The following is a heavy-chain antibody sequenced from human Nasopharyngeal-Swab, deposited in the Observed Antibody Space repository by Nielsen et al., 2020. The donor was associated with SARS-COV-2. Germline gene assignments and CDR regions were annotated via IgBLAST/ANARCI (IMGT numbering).Heavy chain of an antibody. D-gene: IGHD5-18*01. CDR2: IYWDDDK. J-gene: IGHJ4*02. Sequence: SGPTLVKPTQTLTLTCTFSGFSLSTSGAGVGWIRQPPGKALEWLALIYWDDDKRYSPSLKSRLTITKDTSKNQVVLTMTNMDPVDTATYYCAHRRGGAMAQKPFDYWGQGTLVTVSS. CDR1: GFSLSTSGAG. CDR3: AHRRGGAMAQKPFDY. V-gene: IGHV2-5*02.